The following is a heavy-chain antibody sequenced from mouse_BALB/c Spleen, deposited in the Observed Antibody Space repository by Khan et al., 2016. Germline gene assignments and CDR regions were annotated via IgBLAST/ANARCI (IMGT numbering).Heavy chain of an antibody. D-gene: IGHD1-1*01. CDR2: INTETGEP. V-gene: IGHV9-2-1*01. J-gene: IGHJ2*01. CDR1: GYTFTDYS. Sequence: QIQLVQSGPELKKPRETVKISCKASGYTFTDYSMHWVKQAPGKGLKWMGWINTETGEPTYADDFKGRFAFSLETSASTAYLQINNLKNEDTATXYCASVVTTVVGYRGRGTTLAVAS. CDR3: ASVVTTVVGY.